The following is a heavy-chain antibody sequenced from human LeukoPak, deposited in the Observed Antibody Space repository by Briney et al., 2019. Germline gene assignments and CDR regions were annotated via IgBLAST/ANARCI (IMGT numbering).Heavy chain of an antibody. CDR3: AKARASYYDSSSPDH. J-gene: IGHJ4*02. CDR1: GFTFSTYG. CDR2: ISYDGSNK. V-gene: IGHV3-30*18. Sequence: GGSLRLSCAASGFTFSTYGMHWVRQAPGKGLEWVAVISYDGSNKYYADSVKGRFTISRENSKHTLYLQMNSLRAEDTAVYFCAKARASYYDSSSPDHWGQGTLVTVSS. D-gene: IGHD3-22*01.